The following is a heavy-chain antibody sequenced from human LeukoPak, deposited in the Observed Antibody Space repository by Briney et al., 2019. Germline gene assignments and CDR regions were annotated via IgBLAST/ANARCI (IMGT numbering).Heavy chain of an antibody. CDR2: ISSSSSYI. CDR1: GFTFSSYA. V-gene: IGHV3-21*01. D-gene: IGHD3-10*01. J-gene: IGHJ6*02. CDR3: ARAKMNTMVRGVIHYYGMDV. Sequence: PGGSLRLSCAASGFTFSSYAMSWVRQAPGKGLEWVSSISSSSSYIYYADSVKGRFTISRDNAKNSLYLQMNSLRAEDTAVYYCARAKMNTMVRGVIHYYGMDVWGQGTTVTVSS.